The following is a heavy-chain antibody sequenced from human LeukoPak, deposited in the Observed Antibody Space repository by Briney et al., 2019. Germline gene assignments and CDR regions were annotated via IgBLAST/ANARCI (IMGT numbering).Heavy chain of an antibody. J-gene: IGHJ4*02. D-gene: IGHD6-19*01. V-gene: IGHV3-48*04. CDR3: ARGQWLTNYYFDY. CDR1: GFTFSSYW. Sequence: GGSLRLSCAASGFTFSSYWMSWIRQAPGKGLEWVSYISGSSTTIYYADSVEGRFTISRDNAKNSLYLQMNSLRAEDTAVYYCARGQWLTNYYFDYWGQGTLVTVSS. CDR2: ISGSSTTI.